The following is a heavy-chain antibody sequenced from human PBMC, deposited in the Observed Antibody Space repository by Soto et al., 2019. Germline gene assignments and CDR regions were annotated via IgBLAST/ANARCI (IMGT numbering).Heavy chain of an antibody. D-gene: IGHD3-3*01. J-gene: IGHJ6*03. CDR1: GGSISSGGYY. Sequence: QVQLQESGPGLVKPSQTLSLTCTVSGGSISSGGYYWSWIRQHPGKGLEWIGYIYYSGSTYYNPSLKSRVTISVDTSKNQFSLKLSSVTAADTAVYYCARGGDYDFWSGYYAYYYYMDAWGKGTTVTVSS. CDR2: IYYSGST. CDR3: ARGGDYDFWSGYYAYYYYMDA. V-gene: IGHV4-31*03.